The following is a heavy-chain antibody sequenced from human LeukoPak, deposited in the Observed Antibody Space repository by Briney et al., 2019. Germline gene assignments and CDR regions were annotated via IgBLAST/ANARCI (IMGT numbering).Heavy chain of an antibody. CDR1: GSTFSTYW. CDR2: INSDGSST. V-gene: IGHV3-74*01. Sequence: PGGSLRLSCAASGSTFSTYWMHWVRQAPGKGLVWVSRINSDGSSTNYADSVKGRFTISRDNAKNTLYLQMNSLRAEDTAVYYCARGGAYYYDSTHAFDIWGQGTMVTVSS. J-gene: IGHJ3*02. D-gene: IGHD3-22*01. CDR3: ARGGAYYYDSTHAFDI.